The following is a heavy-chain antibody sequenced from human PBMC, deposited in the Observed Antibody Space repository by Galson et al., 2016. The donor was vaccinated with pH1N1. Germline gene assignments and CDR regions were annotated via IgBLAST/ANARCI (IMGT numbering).Heavy chain of an antibody. CDR2: IYPDDSDT. V-gene: IGHV5-51*03. CDR3: AGGLLSGFDP. Sequence: SGAEVKKPGESLKISCEVFGYKFTTYWIGWVRQMPGKGLEWMGIIYPDDSDTRYNPAFQGQVTISVDKSINTAYLQWNSLKASDTAIYYCAGGLLSGFDPWGQGTLVIVSS. D-gene: IGHD2-21*01. J-gene: IGHJ5*02. CDR1: GYKFTTYW.